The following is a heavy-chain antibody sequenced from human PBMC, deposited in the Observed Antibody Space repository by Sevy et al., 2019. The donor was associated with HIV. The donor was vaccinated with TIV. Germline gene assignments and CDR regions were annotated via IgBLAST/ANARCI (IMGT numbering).Heavy chain of an antibody. CDR2: ISSSSSYI. J-gene: IGHJ4*02. CDR3: AGDYSYCSSTSWDQWQGIDY. Sequence: GGSLRLSCAASGFTFSSYSMNWVRQAPGKGLEWVSSISSSSSYIYYADSVKGRFTISRDNAKNALYLQMNSLRAEDTAVDDGAGDYSYCSSTSWDQWQGIDYWGQGTLVTVSS. CDR1: GFTFSSYS. V-gene: IGHV3-21*01. D-gene: IGHD2-2*01.